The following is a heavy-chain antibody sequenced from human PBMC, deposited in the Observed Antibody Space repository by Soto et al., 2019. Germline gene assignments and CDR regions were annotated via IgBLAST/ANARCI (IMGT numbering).Heavy chain of an antibody. CDR3: ARHVDCSGGSCYLGAFDI. J-gene: IGHJ3*02. CDR2: IYYSGST. V-gene: IGHV4-39*01. CDR1: GGSISSSSYY. D-gene: IGHD2-15*01. Sequence: QLQLQESGPGLVKPSETLSLTCTVSGGSISSSSYYWGWIRQPPGKGLEWIGSIYYSGSTHYNPSLKSRVTISVDTSKNQFSLKLSSVTAADTAVYYCARHVDCSGGSCYLGAFDIWGQGTMVTVSS.